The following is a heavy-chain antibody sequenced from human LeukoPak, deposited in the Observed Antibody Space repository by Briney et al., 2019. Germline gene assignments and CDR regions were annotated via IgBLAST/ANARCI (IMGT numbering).Heavy chain of an antibody. CDR2: MNQDGSEK. CDR3: ATYTHWVAGDV. Sequence: GGSLRLSCAASGFTFSDSWMIWVRQAPGKGLEWVAKMNQDGSEKDYVDSVKGRFTISRDNARNSPYLQMGSLRAEDTAVYYCATYTHWVAGDVWGQGTTVTVSS. D-gene: IGHD3-16*01. J-gene: IGHJ6*02. V-gene: IGHV3-7*01. CDR1: GFTFSDSW.